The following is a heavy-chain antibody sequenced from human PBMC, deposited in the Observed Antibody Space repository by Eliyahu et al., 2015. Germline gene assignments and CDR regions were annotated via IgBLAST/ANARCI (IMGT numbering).Heavy chain of an antibody. CDR2: IKGDGSST. J-gene: IGHJ5*02. V-gene: IGHV3-74*01. CDR3: AKSDWFDP. CDR1: GFTIGNSX. Sequence: EVQLVETGGGXVQPGGSLRXSCAASGFTIGNSXMHWVRQTPGKGLVWVSRIKGDGSSTYYADSVKGRFTVSRDNAKNTLYLQMNSLTVEDTAVHYCAKSDWFDPWGQGTLVTVSS.